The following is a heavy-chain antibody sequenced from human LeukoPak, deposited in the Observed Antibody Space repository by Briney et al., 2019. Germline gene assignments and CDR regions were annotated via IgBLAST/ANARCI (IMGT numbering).Heavy chain of an antibody. CDR3: AKDRHGDYTSDY. CDR1: GFTFTNSW. J-gene: IGHJ4*02. V-gene: IGHV3-30*02. CDR2: TPYHGVSR. D-gene: IGHD4-17*01. Sequence: GGSLRLSCAASGFTFTNSWMAWVRQAPVKGLEWVAFTPYHGVSRYYTESVKGRFTISRDNSKSTLYLQMNSLRIEDTAVYYCAKDRHGDYTSDYWGQGTLVIVSS.